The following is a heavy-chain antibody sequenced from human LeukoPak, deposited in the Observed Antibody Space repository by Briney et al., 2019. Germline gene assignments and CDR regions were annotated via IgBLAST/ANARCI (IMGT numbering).Heavy chain of an antibody. V-gene: IGHV4-61*02. D-gene: IGHD4-17*01. CDR2: IYTSGST. J-gene: IGHJ4*02. CDR3: AREMISYGAFDY. Sequence: PSQTLSLTCTVSGGSTSSGSYYWSWIRQPAGKGLEWIGRIYTSGSTNYNPSLKSRVTISVDTSKNQFSLKLSSVTAADTAVYYCAREMISYGAFDYWGQGTLVTVSS. CDR1: GGSTSSGSYY.